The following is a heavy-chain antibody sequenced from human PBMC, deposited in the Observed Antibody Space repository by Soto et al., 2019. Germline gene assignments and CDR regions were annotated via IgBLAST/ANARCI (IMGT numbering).Heavy chain of an antibody. J-gene: IGHJ5*02. CDR3: AKVNPKDYDFWSGYSAYWFDP. Sequence: GGSLRLSCAASGFTFDDYAMHWVRQAPGEGLEWVSGISWNSGSIGYADSVKGRFTISRDNAKNSLYLQMNSLRAEDTALYYCAKVNPKDYDFWSGYSAYWFDPWGQGTLVTVSS. CDR1: GFTFDDYA. CDR2: ISWNSGSI. V-gene: IGHV3-9*01. D-gene: IGHD3-3*01.